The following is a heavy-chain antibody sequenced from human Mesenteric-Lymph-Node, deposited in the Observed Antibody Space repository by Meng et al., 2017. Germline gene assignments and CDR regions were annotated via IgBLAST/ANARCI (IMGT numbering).Heavy chain of an antibody. CDR2: IYSGGST. D-gene: IGHD3-22*01. CDR3: ASTGTYYYDSSGYSPPNC. J-gene: IGHJ4*02. V-gene: IGHV3-66*01. CDR1: GFTVSSNY. Sequence: GGSLRLSCAASGFTVSSNYMSWVRQAPGKGLEWVSVIYSGGSTYYADSVKGRFTISRDNAKNSLYLQMNSLRAEDTAVYYCASTGTYYYDSSGYSPPNCWGQGTLVTVSS.